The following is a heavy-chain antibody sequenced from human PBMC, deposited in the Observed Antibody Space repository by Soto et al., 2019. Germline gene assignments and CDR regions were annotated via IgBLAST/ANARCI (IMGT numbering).Heavy chain of an antibody. Sequence: SETLSLTCTVSGGSISSYYWSWIRQPPGKGLEWIGYIYYSGSTNYNPSLKSRVTTSVDTSKNQFSLKLSSVTAADTAVYYFARSRIKGVTTWYFDYWGQGTLVTVSS. CDR2: IYYSGST. D-gene: IGHD4-17*01. V-gene: IGHV4-59*01. CDR1: GGSISSYY. J-gene: IGHJ4*02. CDR3: ARSRIKGVTTWYFDY.